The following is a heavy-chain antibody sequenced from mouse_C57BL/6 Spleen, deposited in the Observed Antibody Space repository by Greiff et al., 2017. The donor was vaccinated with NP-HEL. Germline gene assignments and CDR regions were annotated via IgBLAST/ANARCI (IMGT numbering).Heavy chain of an antibody. CDR3: ARDSNYLGDYAMDY. CDR2: IHPNSGST. V-gene: IGHV1-64*01. D-gene: IGHD2-5*01. Sequence: QVQLQQPGAELVKPGASVKLSCKASGYTFTSYWMHWVKQRPGQGLEWIGMIHPNSGSTNYNEKFKSKATLTVDKSSSTAYMQLSSLTSEDSAVYYCARDSNYLGDYAMDYWGQGTSVTVSS. CDR1: GYTFTSYW. J-gene: IGHJ4*01.